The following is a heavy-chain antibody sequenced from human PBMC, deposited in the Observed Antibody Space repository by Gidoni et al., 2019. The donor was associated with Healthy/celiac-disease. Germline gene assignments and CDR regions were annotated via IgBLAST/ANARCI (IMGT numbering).Heavy chain of an antibody. J-gene: IGHJ4*02. CDR2: IFSNDEK. CDR3: ARTPRACTHFDY. CDR1: GSSPSNARLG. Sequence: QVTLKESGPVLVKPTETLTPTCTACGSSPSNARLGVSWIRKPPGKALEWLADIFSNDEKSYSTSLKSRLTIAKATCKRQVVLTMTNMDPVDTATYYCARTPRACTHFDYWGQGTLVTVSS. D-gene: IGHD2-8*01. V-gene: IGHV2-26*01.